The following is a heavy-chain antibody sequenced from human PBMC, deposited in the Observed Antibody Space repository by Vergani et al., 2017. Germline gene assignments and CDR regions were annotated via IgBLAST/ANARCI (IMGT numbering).Heavy chain of an antibody. CDR1: GFTFSSHG. J-gene: IGHJ5*02. V-gene: IGHV3-30*02. CDR2: IRYDGSNK. Sequence: QVQLVESEGGVVQPGRSLTLSCVASGFTFSSHGMHWVRQAPGKGLEWVAFIRYDGSNKYYADSVKGRFTISRDNSKNTLYLQMNSLRAEDTAVYYCARDLRLLYNRFDPWGQGTLVTVSS. CDR3: ARDLRLLYNRFDP. D-gene: IGHD1-14*01.